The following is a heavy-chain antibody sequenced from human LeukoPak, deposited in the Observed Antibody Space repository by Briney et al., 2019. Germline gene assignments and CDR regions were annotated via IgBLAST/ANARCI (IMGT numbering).Heavy chain of an antibody. J-gene: IGHJ4*02. CDR1: GFTFSSYA. CDR2: ISGSGGST. V-gene: IGHV3-23*01. Sequence: GGSLRLSCAASGFTFSSYAMSWVRQAPGKRLEWVSAISGSGGSTYYADSVKGRFTISRDNSKNTLYLQMNSLRAEDTAVYYWAKTWIQLCLYFHYGGQGTLVTVSS. CDR3: AKTWIQLCLYFHY. D-gene: IGHD5-18*01.